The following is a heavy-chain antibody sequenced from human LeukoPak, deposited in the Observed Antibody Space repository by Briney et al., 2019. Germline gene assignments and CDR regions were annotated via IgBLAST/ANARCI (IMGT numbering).Heavy chain of an antibody. Sequence: GASVKVSCKASGYTFTSYYMHWVRQAPGQGLEWMGIINPSGGSTNYAQKLQGRVTITADESTSTVYMELSSLRSEDTAVYYCARDRGYSYAKKSSEYYYMDVWGKGTTVTISS. J-gene: IGHJ6*03. V-gene: IGHV1-46*01. CDR3: ARDRGYSYAKKSSEYYYMDV. CDR1: GYTFTSYY. D-gene: IGHD5-18*01. CDR2: INPSGGST.